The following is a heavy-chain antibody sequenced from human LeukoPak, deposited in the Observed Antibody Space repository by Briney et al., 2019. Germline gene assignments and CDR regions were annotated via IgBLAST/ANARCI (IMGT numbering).Heavy chain of an antibody. Sequence: GGSLRLSCSASGXTFSSYAMSWVRQAPGKGLEWVSAISGSGGSTYYADSVKGRFTISRDNSKNTLYLQMNSLRAEDTAVYYCASPDVYYDSSGYDAFDIWGQGTMVTVSS. CDR2: ISGSGGST. D-gene: IGHD3-22*01. V-gene: IGHV3-23*01. J-gene: IGHJ3*02. CDR3: ASPDVYYDSSGYDAFDI. CDR1: GXTFSSYA.